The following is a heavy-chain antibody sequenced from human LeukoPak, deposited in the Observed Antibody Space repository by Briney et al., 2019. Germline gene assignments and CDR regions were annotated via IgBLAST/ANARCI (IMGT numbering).Heavy chain of an antibody. Sequence: PSETLSLTCTVSGGSISSGGYYWSWIRQHPGKGLEWIGYIYFSGGTNYNPSLKSRVTISVDTSKNQFSLNLTSVTAADTAVYYCARSSAVPYWGQGTLVTVSS. J-gene: IGHJ4*02. CDR1: GGSISSGGYY. V-gene: IGHV4-31*03. CDR2: IYFSGGT. CDR3: ARSSAVPY. D-gene: IGHD2-2*01.